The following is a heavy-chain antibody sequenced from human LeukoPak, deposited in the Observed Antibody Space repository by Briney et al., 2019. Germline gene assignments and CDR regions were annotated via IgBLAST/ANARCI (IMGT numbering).Heavy chain of an antibody. Sequence: GGSLRLSCAASGFTFNGYWMSWVRQAPGKGLEWVANIKEDGSAQYYVGSVKGRFTISRENAKNSLYLQMNSLRAGDTAVYYCARGGRGSSWFDNWGQGTLVTVSS. CDR1: GFTFNGYW. V-gene: IGHV3-7*01. CDR3: ARGGRGSSWFDN. D-gene: IGHD6-13*01. J-gene: IGHJ4*02. CDR2: IKEDGSAQ.